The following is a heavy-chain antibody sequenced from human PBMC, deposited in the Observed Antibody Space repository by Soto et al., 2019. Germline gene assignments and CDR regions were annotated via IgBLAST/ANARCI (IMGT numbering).Heavy chain of an antibody. V-gene: IGHV3-30*18. D-gene: IGHD2-15*01. CDR1: GFTFSSYV. Sequence: GGSRRRSCAASGFTFSSYVMHWVRQAPGKALEWVAVISYDGSNKYYADSVKGRFTISRDNSKNTLYLQMNSLRAEDTAVYYCAKAPDCSGGSCYPNWFDPWGQGTLVSVSS. CDR3: AKAPDCSGGSCYPNWFDP. CDR2: ISYDGSNK. J-gene: IGHJ5*02.